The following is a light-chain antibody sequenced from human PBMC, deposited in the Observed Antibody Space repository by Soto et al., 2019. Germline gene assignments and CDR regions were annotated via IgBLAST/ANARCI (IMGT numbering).Light chain of an antibody. V-gene: IGKV1-9*01. J-gene: IGKJ5*01. CDR2: AAS. CDR1: QGISSY. CDR3: QQLNSYPYT. Sequence: DIQLTQSPSFLSTSVGGRVTITCRASQGISSYLAWYQQKPGKAPNLLIYAASTLQSGVPSRFSGSGSGTEFTLTISSLQPEDFATYYCQQLNSYPYTFGQGTRLEI.